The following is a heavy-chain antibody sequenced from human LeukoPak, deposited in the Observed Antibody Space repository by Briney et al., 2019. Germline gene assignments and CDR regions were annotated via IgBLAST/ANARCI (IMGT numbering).Heavy chain of an antibody. D-gene: IGHD3-9*01. J-gene: IGHJ4*02. CDR3: AKDPPGGYDILTGYYTEYYFDY. Sequence: PGGSLRLSCAASGFTFSSYAMSWVRQAPGKGLEWVSAISGSGGSTYYADSVKGRFTISRDNSKNTLCLQMNSLRAEDTAVYYCAKDPPGGYDILTGYYTEYYFDYWGQGTLVTVSS. CDR2: ISGSGGST. V-gene: IGHV3-23*01. CDR1: GFTFSSYA.